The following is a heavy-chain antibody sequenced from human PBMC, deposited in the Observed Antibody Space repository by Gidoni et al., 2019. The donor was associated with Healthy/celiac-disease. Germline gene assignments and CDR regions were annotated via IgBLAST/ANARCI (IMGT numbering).Heavy chain of an antibody. CDR2: NRSKANSYAT. J-gene: IGHJ4*02. D-gene: IGHD3-10*01. V-gene: IGHV3-73*01. CDR3: TYHYYYGSGSYGDY. Sequence: EVQLLVSGGGLVQPGVSLQLSCAASGFPFSGSAMHWGRQASGKGLEWVGRNRSKANSYATAYAASVKGRLTIARDDSKNTAYLQMNSLKTEDTAVYYCTYHYYYGSGSYGDYWGQGTLVTVSS. CDR1: GFPFSGSA.